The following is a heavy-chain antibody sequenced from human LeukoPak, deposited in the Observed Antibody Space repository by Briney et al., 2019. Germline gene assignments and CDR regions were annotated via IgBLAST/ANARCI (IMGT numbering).Heavy chain of an antibody. V-gene: IGHV3-30*04. D-gene: IGHD5-12*01. CDR3: ARAPVATPSEFDY. CDR1: GFTFSSYA. Sequence: GGSLRLSCAASGFTFSSYAMHWVRQAPGKGLEWVAVISYDGSNKYYADSVKGRFTISRDNSKNTLYLQMNSLRAEDTAVYYCARAPVATPSEFDYWGQGTLVTVSS. J-gene: IGHJ4*02. CDR2: ISYDGSNK.